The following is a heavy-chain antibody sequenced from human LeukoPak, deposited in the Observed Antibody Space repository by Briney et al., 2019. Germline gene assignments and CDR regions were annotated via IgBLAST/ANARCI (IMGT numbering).Heavy chain of an antibody. Sequence: GESLKISCNGSGYSFTSYWIGWVRQMPGKGLEGMGSIYPGDSDTRYSPSFQGQVTISADKSISQASLQWSCLTASDTALYYCARGGGAHNWFDPWGQGTLVTVSS. J-gene: IGHJ5*02. V-gene: IGHV5-51*01. D-gene: IGHD1-26*01. CDR3: ARGGGAHNWFDP. CDR2: IYPGDSDT. CDR1: GYSFTSYW.